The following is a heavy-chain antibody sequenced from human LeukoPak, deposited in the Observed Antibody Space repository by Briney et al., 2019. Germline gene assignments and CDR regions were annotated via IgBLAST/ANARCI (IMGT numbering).Heavy chain of an antibody. V-gene: IGHV4-31*03. CDR1: CGSVSRGGYY. D-gene: IGHD1-26*01. Sequence: SETLFRTCTVSCGSVSRGGYYWNWSRQHPGKVLEWIGFTSYSEGTYYNPSLMSRITISVDISQNQFSLKMRDVTAADTAVYFCATADWESFYFAYWGQGTMVTVSS. CDR3: ATADWESFYFAY. CDR2: TSYSEGT. J-gene: IGHJ4*02.